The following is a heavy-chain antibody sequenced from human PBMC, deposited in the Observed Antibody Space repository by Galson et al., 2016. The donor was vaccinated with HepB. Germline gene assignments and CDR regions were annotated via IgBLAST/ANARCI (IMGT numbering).Heavy chain of an antibody. V-gene: IGHV4-34*01. CDR2: VDHSGIT. CDR1: GVSLRGFS. CDR3: ANVGLDGFFY. J-gene: IGHJ4*02. D-gene: IGHD3-10*02. Sequence: SETLSLTCVVSGVSLRGFSWTWVRLPPGKGLEWIGEVDHSGITRYNPPLRSRLTISIDTSRSRFYLELASVTAADTAVYYCANVGLDGFFYWGRGTLVSVSS.